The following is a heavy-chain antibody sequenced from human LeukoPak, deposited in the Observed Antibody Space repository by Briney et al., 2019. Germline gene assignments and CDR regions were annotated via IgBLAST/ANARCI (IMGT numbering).Heavy chain of an antibody. D-gene: IGHD1-26*01. CDR1: GYSISSGYY. CDR3: ARLGSYLSAFDI. Sequence: SSETLSLTCAVSGYSISSGYYWGWIRQPPGKGLEWIGGIYHSGSTYYNPSLKSRVTISVDTSKNQFSLKLSSVTAADTAVYYCARLGSYLSAFDIWGQGTMVTVSS. J-gene: IGHJ3*02. V-gene: IGHV4-38-2*01. CDR2: IYHSGST.